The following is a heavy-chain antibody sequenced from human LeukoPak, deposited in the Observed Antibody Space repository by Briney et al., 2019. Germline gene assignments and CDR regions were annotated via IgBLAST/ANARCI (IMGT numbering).Heavy chain of an antibody. CDR1: GYTFINYA. CDR2: VSPYNGDT. CDR3: AKAWDYGDRGEIDY. J-gene: IGHJ4*02. V-gene: IGHV1-18*01. D-gene: IGHD4-17*01. Sequence: GASVKVSCKASGYTFINYAIHWVRQAPGQGLEWMGWVSPYNGDTKYAQNHQGRVTMTTDTSTTTAHMELRGPTSDDTAVYYCAKAWDYGDRGEIDYWGQGTLVTVSS.